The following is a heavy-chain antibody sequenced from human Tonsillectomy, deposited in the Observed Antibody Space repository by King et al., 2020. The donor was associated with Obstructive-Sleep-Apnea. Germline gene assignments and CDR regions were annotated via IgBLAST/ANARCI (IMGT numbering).Heavy chain of an antibody. CDR1: GFTITSNY. CDR3: ARELWGSSGWFTRYFAS. CDR2: IYDDGRA. J-gene: IGHJ4*02. Sequence: VQLVESGGGLVQPGGSLRLSCAASGFTITSNYMDWVRQAPGKGLEWVSVIYDDGRAYYAESVKDRFTISRHISKKTLYLQINSLRPDDTAVYYCARELWGSSGWFTRYFASWGQGPLVTVSS. V-gene: IGHV3-53*04. D-gene: IGHD6-19*01.